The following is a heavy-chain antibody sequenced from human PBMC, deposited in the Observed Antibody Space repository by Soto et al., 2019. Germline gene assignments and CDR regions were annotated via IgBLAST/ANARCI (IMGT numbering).Heavy chain of an antibody. Sequence: SGPTLVNPTQTLTLTCTFSGFSLSTSGVGVGWIRQPPGKALEWLALIYWNDDKRYSPSLKSRLTITKDTSKNQVVLTMTNMDPVDTATYYCAHRGGYCSGGSCYSLTDYWDQGTLVTVSS. CDR3: AHRGGYCSGGSCYSLTDY. D-gene: IGHD2-15*01. CDR2: IYWNDDK. CDR1: GFSLSTSGVG. J-gene: IGHJ4*02. V-gene: IGHV2-5*01.